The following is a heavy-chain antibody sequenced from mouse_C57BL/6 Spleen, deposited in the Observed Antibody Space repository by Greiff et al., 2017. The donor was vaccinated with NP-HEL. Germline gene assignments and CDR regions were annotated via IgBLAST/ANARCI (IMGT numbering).Heavy chain of an antibody. CDR3: ARGSNWYYYAMDY. CDR2: IDPSDSYT. V-gene: IGHV1-59*01. CDR1: GYTFTSYW. Sequence: QVQLQQPGAELVRPGTSVKLSCKASGYTFTSYWMHWVKQRPGQGLEWIGVIDPSDSYTNYNQKFKGKATLTVDTSSSTAYMQLSSLTSEDSAVYYCARGSNWYYYAMDYWGQGTSVTVSS. D-gene: IGHD2-5*01. J-gene: IGHJ4*01.